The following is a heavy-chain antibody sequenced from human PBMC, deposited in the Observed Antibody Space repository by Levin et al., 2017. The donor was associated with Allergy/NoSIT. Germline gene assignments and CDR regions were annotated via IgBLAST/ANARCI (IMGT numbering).Heavy chain of an antibody. CDR3: AKDLFRFIAVADY. Sequence: GGSLRLSCAASGFTFSSYGMHWVRQAPGKGLEWVAVISYDGSNKYYADSVKGRFTISRDNSKNTLYLQMNSLRAEDTAVYYCAKDLFRFIAVADYWGQGTLVTVSS. J-gene: IGHJ4*02. CDR2: ISYDGSNK. D-gene: IGHD6-19*01. CDR1: GFTFSSYG. V-gene: IGHV3-30*18.